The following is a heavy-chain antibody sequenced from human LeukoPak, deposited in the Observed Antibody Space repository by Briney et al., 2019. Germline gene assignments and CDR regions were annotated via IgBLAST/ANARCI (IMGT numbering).Heavy chain of an antibody. CDR3: ARHSSGWYYVDY. V-gene: IGHV4-59*11. Sequence: SETLSLTCTVSSGSISGHYWSWIRQPPGAGLEWIGNIYYSGSTNYNPSLESRVTISVDTSKNQFSLKLSSVTAADTAVYYCARHSSGWYYVDYWGQGTLVTVSS. CDR1: SGSISGHY. CDR2: IYYSGST. J-gene: IGHJ4*02. D-gene: IGHD6-19*01.